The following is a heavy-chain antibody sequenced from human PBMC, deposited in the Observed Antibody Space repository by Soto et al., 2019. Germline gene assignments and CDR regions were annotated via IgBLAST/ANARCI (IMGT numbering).Heavy chain of an antibody. Sequence: EVQLLESGGGLVQPGESLRLSCAASGFTFSTYAMTWVRRAPERGLEWVSSISADGFGAYYADYVRGRFTISRDNSKSILFLQMHSLRAEDTAVYYCARILNMQASDVWGQGTTVTVSS. CDR2: ISADGFGA. D-gene: IGHD2-2*01. J-gene: IGHJ6*02. CDR3: ARILNMQASDV. V-gene: IGHV3-23*01. CDR1: GFTFSTYA.